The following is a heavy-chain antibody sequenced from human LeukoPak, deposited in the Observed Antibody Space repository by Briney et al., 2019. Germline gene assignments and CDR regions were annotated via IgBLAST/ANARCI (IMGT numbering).Heavy chain of an antibody. CDR2: SNTYGSHT. V-gene: IGHV3-74*01. Sequence: GGSLRLSRAASRFTFRYYWRHWVRQVPAKGLVWLSRSNTYGSHTDYADSMKDRFSMSRGNAKDTVHLQMTSLPAEDTAVYFCARVAVGPTYFALWGQGTLVTVSS. J-gene: IGHJ4*02. CDR3: ARVAVGPTYFAL. D-gene: IGHD1-26*01. CDR1: RFTFRYYW.